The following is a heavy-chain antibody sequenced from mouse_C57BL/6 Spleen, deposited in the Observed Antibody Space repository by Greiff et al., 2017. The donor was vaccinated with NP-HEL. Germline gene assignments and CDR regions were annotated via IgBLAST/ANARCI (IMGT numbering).Heavy chain of an antibody. V-gene: IGHV1-69*01. Sequence: QVQLQQPGAELVMPGASVKLSCKASGYTFTSYWMHWVKQRPGQGLEWIGEIDPSDSYTNYNQKFKGKSTLTVDKSSSTAYMQLSSLTSEYSAVYYCARRDFYAMDYWGQGTSVTVSS. CDR3: ARRDFYAMDY. CDR1: GYTFTSYW. CDR2: IDPSDSYT. J-gene: IGHJ4*01.